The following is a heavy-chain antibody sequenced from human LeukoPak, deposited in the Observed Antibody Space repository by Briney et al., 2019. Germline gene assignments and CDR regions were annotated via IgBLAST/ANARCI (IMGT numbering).Heavy chain of an antibody. CDR2: IYYSGST. D-gene: IGHD3/OR15-3a*01. CDR1: GGSISSGGYY. Sequence: SQTLSLTCTVSGGSISSGGYYWSWIRQHPGKGLEWIGYIYYSGSTYYNSSLKSRVTISVDTSKNQFSLKLSSVTAADTAVYYCAREDMVFGSFDYWGQGTLVTVSS. V-gene: IGHV4-31*03. J-gene: IGHJ4*02. CDR3: AREDMVFGSFDY.